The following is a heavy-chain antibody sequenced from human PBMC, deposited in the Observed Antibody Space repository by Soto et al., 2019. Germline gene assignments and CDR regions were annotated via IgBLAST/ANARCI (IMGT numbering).Heavy chain of an antibody. V-gene: IGHV3-7*01. Sequence: AGSLRLSCAASGFTFSSYWMSWVRQAPGKGLERVDNIKQDGSEKYYVDSVKGRFTISRDNAKNSLYLQMNSLRAEDTAVYYCAREGEVVPAAMSYYYYYGMDVWGQGTTVTVSS. D-gene: IGHD2-2*01. CDR1: GFTFSSYW. CDR3: AREGEVVPAAMSYYYYYGMDV. J-gene: IGHJ6*02. CDR2: IKQDGSEK.